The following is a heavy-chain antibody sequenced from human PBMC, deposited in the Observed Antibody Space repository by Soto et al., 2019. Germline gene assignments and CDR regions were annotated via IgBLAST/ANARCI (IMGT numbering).Heavy chain of an antibody. J-gene: IGHJ4*02. D-gene: IGHD4-4*01. CDR2: IYYSGYN. CDR3: ARSDNYVPFEY. V-gene: IGHV4-30-4*01. Sequence: QVQLQESGPGLVKPSQTLSLTCTVSGGSISSGDYKWSWIRQPPGKGLEWIGYIYYSGYNYNNPSLTSRVTLSVDTSKNLFSLKLSSVTAADTAFYYCARSDNYVPFEYWGQGTLVTVSS. CDR1: GGSISSGDYK.